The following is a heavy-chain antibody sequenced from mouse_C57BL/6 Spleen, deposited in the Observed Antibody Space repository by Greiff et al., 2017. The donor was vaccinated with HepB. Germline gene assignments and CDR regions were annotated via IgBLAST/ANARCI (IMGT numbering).Heavy chain of an antibody. Sequence: VQLQQSGAELARPGASVKLSCKASGYTFTSYGISWVKQRTGQGLEWIGEIYPRSGNTYYNEKFKGKATLTADKSSSTAYMELRSLTSEDSAVYFCARSYYYGSSYSYAMGYWGQGTSVTVSS. V-gene: IGHV1-81*01. CDR3: ARSYYYGSSYSYAMGY. CDR1: GYTFTSYG. J-gene: IGHJ4*01. D-gene: IGHD1-1*01. CDR2: IYPRSGNT.